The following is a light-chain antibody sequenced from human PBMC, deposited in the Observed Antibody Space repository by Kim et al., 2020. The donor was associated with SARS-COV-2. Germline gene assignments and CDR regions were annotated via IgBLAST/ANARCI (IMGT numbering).Light chain of an antibody. J-gene: IGLJ2*01. Sequence: TVTSYFPGTNGNIADNDVQWEQQGPGSAPTIVIYENSESPSGVPDRFSGSIETASSSASLTISGLKTEDEADYYCQSYDISNVIFGGGTQLTVL. CDR3: QSYDISNVI. CDR1: NGNIADND. CDR2: ENS. V-gene: IGLV6-57*02.